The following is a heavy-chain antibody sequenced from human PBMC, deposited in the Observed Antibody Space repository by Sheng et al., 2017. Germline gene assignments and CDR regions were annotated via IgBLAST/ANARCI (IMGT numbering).Heavy chain of an antibody. D-gene: IGHD1-26*01. J-gene: IGHJ4*02. CDR1: RFTVSTYW. CDR3: SGGRFSGQADY. V-gene: IGHV3-74*01. CDR2: INSDGSST. Sequence: EVQLVESGGGLVQPGGSLKLSCAGSRFTVSTYWMHWVRQAPGKGLVWVSRINSDGSSTDYADSVKGRFTISRDNAKNTLYLQMNSLRADDTAVYYCSGGRFSGQADYWGQGTLVT.